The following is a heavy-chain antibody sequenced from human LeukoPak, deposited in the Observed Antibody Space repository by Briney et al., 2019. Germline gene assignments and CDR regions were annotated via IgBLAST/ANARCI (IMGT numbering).Heavy chain of an antibody. CDR3: ARGRVSKHARPFDY. Sequence: EASVKVSCKASGYTFTGYYMHWVRQAPGQGLEWMGWINPNSGGTNYAQKFQGRVTMTRDTSISTAYMELSRLRSDDTAVYYCARGRVSKHARPFDYWGQGTLVTVSS. V-gene: IGHV1-2*02. CDR2: INPNSGGT. CDR1: GYTFTGYY. J-gene: IGHJ4*02. D-gene: IGHD4-11*01.